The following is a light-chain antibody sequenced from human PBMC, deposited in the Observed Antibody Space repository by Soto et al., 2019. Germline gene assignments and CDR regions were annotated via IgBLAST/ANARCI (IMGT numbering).Light chain of an antibody. Sequence: QLVLTQSSSASASLXSSVKLTCTLSSGHSSYIIAWHQQKPGKAPRYLMKLEGSGSHNKGSGVPDRFSGSSSGADRYLTISNLQFEDEADYYCETWDSNTRVFGGGTKVTVL. CDR2: LEGSGSH. CDR3: ETWDSNTRV. J-gene: IGLJ2*01. V-gene: IGLV4-60*02. CDR1: SGHSSYI.